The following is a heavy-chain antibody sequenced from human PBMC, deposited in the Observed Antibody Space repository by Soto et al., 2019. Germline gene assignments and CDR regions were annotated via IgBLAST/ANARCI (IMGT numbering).Heavy chain of an antibody. D-gene: IGHD3-16*01. CDR2: IYHSGST. J-gene: IGHJ4*02. Sequence: SETLSLSCAVSGGSISSSNWCSWFRQPPGKGLEWIGEIYHSGSTNYNPSLKSRVTISVDKTKNQFSLKLSSVTAADTAVYYCARALRGRSGARDYFGYWGQGTLVT. CDR1: GGSISSSNW. CDR3: ARALRGRSGARDYFGY. V-gene: IGHV4-4*02.